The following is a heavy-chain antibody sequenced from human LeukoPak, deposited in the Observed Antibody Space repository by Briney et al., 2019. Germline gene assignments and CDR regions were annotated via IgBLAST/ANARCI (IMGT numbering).Heavy chain of an antibody. J-gene: IGHJ4*02. CDR1: GFTFSNAW. Sequence: GGSLRLSCTGSGFTFSNAWLNWVRQAPGKGLEWVGRIKSKYNGGTTDYAAPVKGTFTISRDDSKNTVYLQMNSLKTEDTAVYYCSTGGYFFDYWGQGTLVTVAS. CDR2: IKSKYNGGTT. V-gene: IGHV3-15*01. CDR3: STGGYFFDY. D-gene: IGHD3-22*01.